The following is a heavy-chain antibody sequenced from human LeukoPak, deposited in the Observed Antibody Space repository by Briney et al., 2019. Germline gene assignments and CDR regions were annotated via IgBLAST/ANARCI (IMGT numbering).Heavy chain of an antibody. D-gene: IGHD2-8*01. Sequence: GGPLRLSCAGSGFNFSSYAMSWVRQAPGKGLEWVSAISDSGDYTYYADSVKGRFTISRDNSKNTLYLHVNSLRAEDTAVYYCAKDTSIGKYCTSGVCSPFDYWGQGTLVTVSS. J-gene: IGHJ4*02. CDR1: GFNFSSYA. V-gene: IGHV3-23*01. CDR3: AKDTSIGKYCTSGVCSPFDY. CDR2: ISDSGDYT.